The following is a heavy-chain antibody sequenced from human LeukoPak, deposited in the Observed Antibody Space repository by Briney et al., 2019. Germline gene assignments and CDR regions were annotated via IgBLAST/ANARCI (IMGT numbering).Heavy chain of an antibody. CDR2: ISAYNGNT. CDR1: GYTFTSYG. D-gene: IGHD3-22*01. V-gene: IGHV1-18*01. Sequence: ASVKVSCKASGYTFTSYGISWVRQAPGQGLEWMGWISAYNGNTNYAQKLQGGVTMTTDTSTSTAYMELRSLRSDDTAVYYCARDQIGYDSSGYYYSPTSAFDYWGQGTLVTVSS. CDR3: ARDQIGYDSSGYYYSPTSAFDY. J-gene: IGHJ4*02.